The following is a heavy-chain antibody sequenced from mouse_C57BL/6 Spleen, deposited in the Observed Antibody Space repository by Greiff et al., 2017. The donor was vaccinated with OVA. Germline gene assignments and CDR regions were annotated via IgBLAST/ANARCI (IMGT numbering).Heavy chain of an antibody. V-gene: IGHV1-82*01. CDR1: GYAFSSSW. CDR2: IYPGDGDT. CDR3: ARRRYGYGDAMDY. J-gene: IGHJ4*01. D-gene: IGHD2-2*01. Sequence: QVQLQQSGPELVKPGASVKISCKASGYAFSSSWMNWVKQRPGKGLEWIGRIYPGDGDTNYNGKFKGKATLTADKSSSTAYMQLSSLTSEDSAVYFCARRRYGYGDAMDYWGQGTSVTVSS.